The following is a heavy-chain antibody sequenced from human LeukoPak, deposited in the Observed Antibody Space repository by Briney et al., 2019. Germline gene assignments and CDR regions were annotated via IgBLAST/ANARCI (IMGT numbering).Heavy chain of an antibody. CDR2: MNPNSGNT. V-gene: IGHV1-8*03. CDR3: ARTTIAVAAQDFDY. D-gene: IGHD6-19*01. CDR1: GYTFTSYD. J-gene: IGHJ4*02. Sequence: ASVKVSCKASGYTFTSYDINWVRQATGQGLEWMGWMNPNSGNTGYAQKFQGRVTITRNTSISTAYMELSSLRSEDTAVYYCARTTIAVAAQDFDYWGQGTLVTVSS.